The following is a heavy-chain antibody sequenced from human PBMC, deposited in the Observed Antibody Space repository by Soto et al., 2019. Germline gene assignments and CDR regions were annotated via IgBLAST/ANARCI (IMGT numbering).Heavy chain of an antibody. J-gene: IGHJ6*02. Sequence: SVKVSCKSSGGSSSTYSITWVRQAPGQGLEWMGGIIPVFGTTNYAQKFQGRLTITADESTSTAYMQLSSLRSEDTAVYYCARADVVVTPAAMPEYFYYGLDVWGQGTTVTVSS. CDR3: ARADVVVTPAAMPEYFYYGLDV. V-gene: IGHV1-69*13. CDR2: IIPVFGTT. CDR1: GGSSSTYS. D-gene: IGHD2-2*01.